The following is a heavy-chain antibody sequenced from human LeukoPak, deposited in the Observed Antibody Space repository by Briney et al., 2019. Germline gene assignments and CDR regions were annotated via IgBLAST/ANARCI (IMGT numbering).Heavy chain of an antibody. Sequence: GGSLRLSCATSGFTFSNYAVSWVRQAPGKGLEWVSSISGSGGTTYYADSVKGRFTISRDNSKNTLYLQMSSLRAEDTAVYYCAKDFVPAAPYAMDVWGQGTTVTVSS. D-gene: IGHD2-2*01. CDR2: ISGSGGTT. CDR3: AKDFVPAAPYAMDV. J-gene: IGHJ6*02. V-gene: IGHV3-23*01. CDR1: GFTFSNYA.